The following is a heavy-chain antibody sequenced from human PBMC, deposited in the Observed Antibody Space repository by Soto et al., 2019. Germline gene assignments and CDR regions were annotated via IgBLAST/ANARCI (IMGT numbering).Heavy chain of an antibody. V-gene: IGHV3-64D*06. D-gene: IGHD5-18*01. J-gene: IGHJ4*02. CDR2: ISSNGGST. CDR3: VKSIQLWPPAYFDY. CDR1: GFTFSSYA. Sequence: EVQLVESGGGLVQRGGSLRLSCSASGFTFSSYAMHWVRQAPGKGLEYVSAISSNGGSTYYADSVKGRFTISRDNSKNTLYLQMSSLRAEDTAVYYCVKSIQLWPPAYFDYWGQGTLVTVSS.